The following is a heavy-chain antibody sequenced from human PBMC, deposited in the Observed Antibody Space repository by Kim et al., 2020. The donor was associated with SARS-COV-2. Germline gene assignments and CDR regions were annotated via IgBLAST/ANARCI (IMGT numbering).Heavy chain of an antibody. J-gene: IGHJ4*02. CDR1: GFTFDDYA. V-gene: IGHV3-9*01. Sequence: GGSLRLSCAASGFTFDDYAMHWVRQAPGKGLEWVSGISWNSGGIGYADSVKGRFTISRDNAKNSLYLQMNSLRAEDTALYYCAKDRGSMVISGRGLDYWGQGTLVTVSS. CDR3: AKDRGSMVISGRGLDY. CDR2: ISWNSGGI. D-gene: IGHD5-18*01.